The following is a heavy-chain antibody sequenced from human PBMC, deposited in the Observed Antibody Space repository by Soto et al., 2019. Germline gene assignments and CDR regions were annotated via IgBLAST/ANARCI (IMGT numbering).Heavy chain of an antibody. D-gene: IGHD3-16*02. Sequence: PVESLKISCKGFGYNFNTYWIACFLQMPVQVLEWMGIIYPGDSDTTYSPSFQGQVTISVDKTISTAYLQLSSLKASDTAMYYCARHQRYMATINNDAFDIWGQGTMVTVSS. J-gene: IGHJ3*02. CDR1: GYNFNTYW. CDR2: IYPGDSDT. V-gene: IGHV5-51*01. CDR3: ARHQRYMATINNDAFDI.